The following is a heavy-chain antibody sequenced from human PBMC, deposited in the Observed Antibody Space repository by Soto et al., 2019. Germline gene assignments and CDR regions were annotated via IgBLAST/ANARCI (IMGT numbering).Heavy chain of an antibody. CDR2: IHHSGST. D-gene: IGHD2-15*01. CDR3: ASPGYCSDGTCYPDY. V-gene: IGHV4-34*01. Sequence: QVQLQQWGAGLLKPSETLSLTCAVSGGSLSGSYWSWIRQPPGTGLEWIGEIHHSGSTYYNPSLKSRVTLSVDTSKNQFSLKLNSVTAADTAVYYCASPGYCSDGTCYPDYWGQGTLVTVSS. CDR1: GGSLSGSY. J-gene: IGHJ4*02.